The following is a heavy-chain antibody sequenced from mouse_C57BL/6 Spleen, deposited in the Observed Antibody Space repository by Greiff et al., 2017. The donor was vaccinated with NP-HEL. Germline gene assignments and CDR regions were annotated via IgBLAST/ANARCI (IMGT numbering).Heavy chain of an antibody. J-gene: IGHJ2*01. V-gene: IGHV1-55*01. CDR1: GYTFTSYW. Sequence: QVQLKQSGAELVKPGASVKMSCKASGYTFTSYWITWVKQRPGQGLEWIGDIYPGSGSTNYNEKFKSKATLTVDTSSSTAYMQLSSLTSEDSAVYYCARLTPYYGKLGYFDYWGQGTTLTVSS. D-gene: IGHD2-10*01. CDR2: IYPGSGST. CDR3: ARLTPYYGKLGYFDY.